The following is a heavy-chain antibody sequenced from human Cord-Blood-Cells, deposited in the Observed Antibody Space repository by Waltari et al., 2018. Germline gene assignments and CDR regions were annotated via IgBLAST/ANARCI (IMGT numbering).Heavy chain of an antibody. CDR1: GYRFTSYW. D-gene: IGHD6-13*01. Sequence: EVQLVQSGAEVKKPGESLKISCKGSGYRFTSYWIGWVRQMPGKGLEWMGIIYPGDSDTRYSPSFQGQVTISADKSISTAYLQWSSLKASDTAMYYCARVGYSSSWYENWFDPWGQGTLVTVSS. CDR3: ARVGYSSSWYENWFDP. CDR2: IYPGDSDT. V-gene: IGHV5-51*01. J-gene: IGHJ5*02.